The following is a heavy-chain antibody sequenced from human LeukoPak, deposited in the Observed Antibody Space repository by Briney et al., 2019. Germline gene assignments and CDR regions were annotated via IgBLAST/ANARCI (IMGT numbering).Heavy chain of an antibody. Sequence: GGSLRLSCAASGFTFSSYAMSWVRQAPGKGLEWVSAISGSGGSTYYADSVKGRFTISRDNSKNTLYLQMNSLRAEDTAVYYCAKAPLGYYDRSGYSFLGPYFDYWGQGTLVTVSS. J-gene: IGHJ4*02. D-gene: IGHD3-22*01. V-gene: IGHV3-23*01. CDR3: AKAPLGYYDRSGYSFLGPYFDY. CDR2: ISGSGGST. CDR1: GFTFSSYA.